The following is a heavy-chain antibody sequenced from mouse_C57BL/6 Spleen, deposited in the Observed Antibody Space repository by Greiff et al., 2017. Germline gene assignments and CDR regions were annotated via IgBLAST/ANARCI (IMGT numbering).Heavy chain of an antibody. J-gene: IGHJ4*01. CDR2: IDPENGDT. Sequence: VQLQQSGAELVRPGASVKLSCTASGFNIKDDYLHWVTPRPEQGLAWIGWIDPENGDTEYASKFQGKAPITADTSSNTAYLQLSSLTSEDTAVYYCTTSSTYAMDYWGQGTSVTVSS. V-gene: IGHV14-4*01. D-gene: IGHD1-1*01. CDR1: GFNIKDDY. CDR3: TTSSTYAMDY.